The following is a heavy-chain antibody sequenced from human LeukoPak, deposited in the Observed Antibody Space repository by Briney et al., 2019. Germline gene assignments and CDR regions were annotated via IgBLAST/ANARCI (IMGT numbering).Heavy chain of an antibody. J-gene: IGHJ4*02. D-gene: IGHD6-13*01. CDR2: IYYSGST. V-gene: IGHV4-31*11. Sequence: SETLSLTCAVYGGSFSGYYWSWIRQHPGKGLEWIGYIYYSGSTYYNPSLKSRVTISLDTSKNQFSLKVSSVTAADMAVYYCAGGQSSSWYGLDYWGQGTLVTVSS. CDR3: AGGQSSSWYGLDY. CDR1: GGSFSGYY.